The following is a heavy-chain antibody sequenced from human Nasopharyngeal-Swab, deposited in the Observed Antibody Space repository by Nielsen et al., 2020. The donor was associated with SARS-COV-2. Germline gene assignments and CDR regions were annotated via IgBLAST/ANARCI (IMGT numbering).Heavy chain of an antibody. CDR2: ISGDSDTT. D-gene: IGHD5-12*01. CDR3: AKDRDSGDDSEEYYHYYGMDV. CDR1: GLTFDDYA. V-gene: IGHV3-43*02. J-gene: IGHJ6*02. Sequence: GGSLRLSCAASGLTFDDYAMHWVRQAPGKGLEWVSLISGDSDTTYYADSVRGRFTISRDNSKNTLNLQMNNLRAEDTAIYYCAKDRDSGDDSEEYYHYYGMDVWGQGAPVTVSS.